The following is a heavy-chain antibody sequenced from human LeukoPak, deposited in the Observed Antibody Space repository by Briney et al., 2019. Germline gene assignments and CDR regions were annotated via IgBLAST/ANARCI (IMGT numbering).Heavy chain of an antibody. J-gene: IGHJ5*02. Sequence: GGSLRLSCAASGFTFSSYAMSWVRQAPGKGLEWVSAISGSGGSTYYADSVKGRFTISRDNSKNTLYLQMNSLRAEDTAVYYCARDPLYCSSTSCYPTPNWFDPWGQGTLVTVSS. CDR3: ARDPLYCSSTSCYPTPNWFDP. CDR1: GFTFSSYA. CDR2: ISGSGGST. V-gene: IGHV3-23*01. D-gene: IGHD2-2*01.